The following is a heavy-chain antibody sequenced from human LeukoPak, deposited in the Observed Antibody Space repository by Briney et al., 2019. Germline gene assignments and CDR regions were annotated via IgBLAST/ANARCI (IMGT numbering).Heavy chain of an antibody. J-gene: IGHJ4*02. Sequence: GASVKVSCKASGGTFSSYAISWVRQAPGQGLEWMGGIIPTFGTANYAQKFQSRVTITADKSTSTAYMELSSLRSEDTAVYYCAREWRRDGYNGGLDYWGQGTLVTVSS. V-gene: IGHV1-69*06. D-gene: IGHD5-24*01. CDR1: GGTFSSYA. CDR3: AREWRRDGYNGGLDY. CDR2: IIPTFGTA.